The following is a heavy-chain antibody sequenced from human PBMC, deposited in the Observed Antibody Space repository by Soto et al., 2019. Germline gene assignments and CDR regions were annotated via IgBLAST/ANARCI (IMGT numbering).Heavy chain of an antibody. Sequence: PSETLSLTCTVSGGSISSYYWSWIRQPPGKGLEWIGYIYYSGSTNYNPSLKSRVTISVDTSKNQFSLKLSSVTAADTAAYYCARESGGYSGYGRFDPWGQGTLVTVSS. D-gene: IGHD5-12*01. V-gene: IGHV4-59*01. CDR2: IYYSGST. CDR1: GGSISSYY. CDR3: ARESGGYSGYGRFDP. J-gene: IGHJ5*02.